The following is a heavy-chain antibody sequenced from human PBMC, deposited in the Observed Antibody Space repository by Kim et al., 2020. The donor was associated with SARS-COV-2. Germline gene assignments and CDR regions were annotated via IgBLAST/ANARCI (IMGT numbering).Heavy chain of an antibody. D-gene: IGHD3-22*01. CDR3: ARGYYYDSSGYDY. V-gene: IGHV1-46*01. Sequence: AQKFQGRVNMTRDTSKSTGYMELSSLRSEDTAVYYCARGYYYDSSGYDYWGQGTLVTVSS. J-gene: IGHJ4*02.